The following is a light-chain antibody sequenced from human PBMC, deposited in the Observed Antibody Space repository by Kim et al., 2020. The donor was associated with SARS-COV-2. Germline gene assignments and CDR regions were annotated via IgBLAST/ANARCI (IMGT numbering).Light chain of an antibody. CDR3: QSFDSSLSTYV. Sequence: QSVLTQPPSVSGAPGETVTISCTGRSSNIGTVYDVHWYQHLPGIAPKLLIFGNTNRPSGVPDRFSGSKSGTSASLAITGLQAEDEADYYCQSFDSSLSTYVFGSGTKVTVL. CDR1: SSNIGTVYD. V-gene: IGLV1-40*01. J-gene: IGLJ1*01. CDR2: GNT.